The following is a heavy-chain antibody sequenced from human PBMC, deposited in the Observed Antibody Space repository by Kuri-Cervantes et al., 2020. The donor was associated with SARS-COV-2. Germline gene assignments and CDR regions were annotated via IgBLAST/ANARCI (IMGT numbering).Heavy chain of an antibody. D-gene: IGHD3-10*01. CDR1: GYTFTSYG. Sequence: ASVKVSCKASGYTFTSYGINWVRQATGQGLEWMGWMNPNSGNTGYAQKFQGRVTMTRNTSISTAYMELSSLRSEDTAVYYCARVLLWLGESRYYYGMDVWGQGTTVTVSS. CDR2: MNPNSGNT. V-gene: IGHV1-8*01. CDR3: ARVLLWLGESRYYYGMDV. J-gene: IGHJ6*02.